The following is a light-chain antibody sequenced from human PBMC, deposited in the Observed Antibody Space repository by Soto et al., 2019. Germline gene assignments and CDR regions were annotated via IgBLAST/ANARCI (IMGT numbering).Light chain of an antibody. Sequence: QSALTQPASVSGSPGQSITISCTGTSSDVGGYNYVSWYQQHPGKAPKLMIYDVSNRPSGVSNRFSGSKSGNTASPTISGLQAEDEADYSCSSYTSSSTPHVVFGGGTKLTVL. CDR3: SSYTSSSTPHVV. CDR2: DVS. J-gene: IGLJ2*01. CDR1: SSDVGGYNY. V-gene: IGLV2-14*01.